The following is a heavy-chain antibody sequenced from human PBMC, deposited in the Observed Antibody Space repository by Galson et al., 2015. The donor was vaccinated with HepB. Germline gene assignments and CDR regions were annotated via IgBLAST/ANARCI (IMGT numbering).Heavy chain of an antibody. Sequence: TLSLTCSVSGDSLSGSNHCWGWIRQPPGKGPEWIGTLYFSGNTYDPSLKSRVDISMDASKNQFSLSVNSVTAADTAVYYCARGVRGSRYCWFDTWGQGSLVTVSS. CDR3: ARGVRGSRYCWFDT. CDR1: GDSLSGSNHC. J-gene: IGHJ5*02. CDR2: LYFSGNT. D-gene: IGHD3-3*01. V-gene: IGHV4-39*02.